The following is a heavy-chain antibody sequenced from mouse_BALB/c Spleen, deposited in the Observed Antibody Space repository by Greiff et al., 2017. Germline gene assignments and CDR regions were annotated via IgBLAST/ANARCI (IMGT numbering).Heavy chain of an antibody. CDR2: IDPENGDT. D-gene: IGHD2-14*01. CDR1: GFNIKDYY. J-gene: IGHJ2*01. V-gene: IGHV14-4*02. Sequence: VQLQQSGAELVRSGASVKLSCTASGFNIKDYYMHWVKQRPEQGLEWIGWIDPENGDTEYAPKFQGKATMTADTSSNTAYLQLSSLTSEDTAVYYCNMGYDGGFDYGGEGTTLTVSS. CDR3: NMGYDGGFDY.